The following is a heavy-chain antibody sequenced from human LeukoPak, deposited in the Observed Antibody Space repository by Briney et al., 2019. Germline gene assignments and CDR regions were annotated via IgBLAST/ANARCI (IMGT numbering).Heavy chain of an antibody. CDR2: ISYDGSIK. Sequence: PGRSLRLSCAASGFTFSSYAMHWVRQAPGKGLEWVAVISYDGSIKYYADSVKGRVTISRDNSKNTLYLQMNSLRAEDTAVYYCARDYYYDSSGYYGVDYWGQGTLVTVPS. CDR3: ARDYYYDSSGYYGVDY. V-gene: IGHV3-30-3*01. D-gene: IGHD3-22*01. J-gene: IGHJ4*02. CDR1: GFTFSSYA.